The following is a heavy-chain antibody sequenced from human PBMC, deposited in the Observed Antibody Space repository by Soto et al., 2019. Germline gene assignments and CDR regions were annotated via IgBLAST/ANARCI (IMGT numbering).Heavy chain of an antibody. CDR1: GGTFSNSA. V-gene: IGHV1-69*13. CDR3: ARPSGLLGQYSALVDY. D-gene: IGHD6-6*01. Sequence: SVKVSCKASGGTFSNSAIAWVRQAPGQGLEWLGMIIPIFTTTNYAQKFKDRLTISADGSTSTAYMELSGLKSEDTAVYFCARPSGLLGQYSALVDYWGQGTLVTVSS. J-gene: IGHJ4*02. CDR2: IIPIFTTT.